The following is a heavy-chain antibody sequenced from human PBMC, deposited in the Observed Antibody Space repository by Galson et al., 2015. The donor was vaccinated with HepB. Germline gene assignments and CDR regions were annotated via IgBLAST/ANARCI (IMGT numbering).Heavy chain of an antibody. D-gene: IGHD2-21*01. J-gene: IGHJ5*02. CDR3: ARYRGGELGFDP. V-gene: IGHV3-21*01. CDR1: GVSFSDYN. Sequence: SLRLCYAAGGVSFSDYNMNWVCQALGKGLEWVSCISGSSSYINYADSVKGRFTISRDNAKNVLYLQLNSLRAEDTAVYYCARYRGGELGFDPWGQGTQVTVSS. CDR2: ISGSSSYI.